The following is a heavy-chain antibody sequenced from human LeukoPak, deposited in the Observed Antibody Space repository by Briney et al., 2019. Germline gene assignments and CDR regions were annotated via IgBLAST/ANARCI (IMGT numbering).Heavy chain of an antibody. CDR2: ISGSGGST. J-gene: IGHJ4*02. CDR1: GFTFSTHG. D-gene: IGHD6-19*01. CDR3: AKDSYSSGWYGLDY. Sequence: GGSLRLSCAASGFTFSTHGMHWVRQAPGKGLEWVSAISGSGGSTYYADSVKGRFTISRDNSKNTLYLQMNSLRAEDTAVYYCAKDSYSSGWYGLDYWGQGTLVTVSS. V-gene: IGHV3-23*01.